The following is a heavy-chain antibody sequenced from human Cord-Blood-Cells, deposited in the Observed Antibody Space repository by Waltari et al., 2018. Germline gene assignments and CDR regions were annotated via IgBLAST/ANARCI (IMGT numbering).Heavy chain of an antibody. CDR1: GGSVSRGSYY. V-gene: IGHV4-61*01. CDR3: ASLEAGTTLWDY. Sequence: QVQLQESGPGLVKPSETLSLTCTVSGGSVSRGSYYWSWIRQPPGKGLEWIGYIYDSGSTNYNPSRKSRVTISVDKSKNQFSLKLSSVTAADTAGDYCASLEAGTTLWDYWGQGTLVTVSS. D-gene: IGHD1-7*01. CDR2: IYDSGST. J-gene: IGHJ4*02.